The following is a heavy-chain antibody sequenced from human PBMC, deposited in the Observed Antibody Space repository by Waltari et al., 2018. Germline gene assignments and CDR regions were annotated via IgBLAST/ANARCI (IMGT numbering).Heavy chain of an antibody. CDR1: GGAFSSYA. J-gene: IGHJ6*03. CDR2: IIPILGIA. Sequence: QVQLVQSGAEGRKPGYSVKVSCKDSGGAFSSYALSWVRQATGQGLEWMGGIIPILGIANYAQKFQGRVTITADKSTSTAYMELSSLRSEDTAVYYCARVRGSPRYYYYYMDVWGKGTTVTVSS. V-gene: IGHV1-69*10. CDR3: ARVRGSPRYYYYYMDV.